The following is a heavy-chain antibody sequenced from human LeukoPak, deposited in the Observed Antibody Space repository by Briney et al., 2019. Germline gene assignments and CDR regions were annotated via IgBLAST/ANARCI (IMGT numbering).Heavy chain of an antibody. J-gene: IGHJ6*03. CDR3: ARERITIFGVVPLGYYYMDV. CDR1: GYTFTSYG. Sequence: ASVTVSCKASGYTFTSYGISWVRQAPGQGLEWMGWISAYNGNTNYAQKLQGRVTMTTDTSTSTAYMELRSLRSDDTAAYYCARERITIFGVVPLGYYYMDVWGKGTTVTVSS. V-gene: IGHV1-18*01. CDR2: ISAYNGNT. D-gene: IGHD3-3*01.